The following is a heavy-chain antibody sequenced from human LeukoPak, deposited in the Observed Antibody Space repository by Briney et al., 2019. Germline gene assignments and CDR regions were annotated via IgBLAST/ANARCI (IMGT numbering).Heavy chain of an antibody. D-gene: IGHD1-1*01. CDR2: IGGGDDDR. Sequence: PGGSLRLSCAASGFTFTNYAMSWVRQAPGKGLEWVSGIGGGDDDRYYADSVRGRLTISRDNSKSTVFLQMNSLRAEDTAVYYCAKDAICMNGIWDAFDVWGQGTMVTVSS. CDR1: GFTFTNYA. V-gene: IGHV3-23*01. J-gene: IGHJ3*01. CDR3: AKDAICMNGIWDAFDV.